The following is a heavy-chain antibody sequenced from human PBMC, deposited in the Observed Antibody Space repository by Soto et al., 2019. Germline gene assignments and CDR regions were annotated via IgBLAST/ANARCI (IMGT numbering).Heavy chain of an antibody. CDR2: ISSSSSTI. D-gene: IGHD3-22*01. V-gene: IGHV3-48*02. CDR1: GFTFSRYS. J-gene: IGHJ3*02. Sequence: PGGSLRLSFAASGFTFSRYSMNWVRQAPGKGLEWVSYISSSSSTIYYADSVKGRFTISRDNAKNSLYLQMNSLRDEDTAVYYCGGDSSGYFYPDVFDIWGQGTMVTVSS. CDR3: GGDSSGYFYPDVFDI.